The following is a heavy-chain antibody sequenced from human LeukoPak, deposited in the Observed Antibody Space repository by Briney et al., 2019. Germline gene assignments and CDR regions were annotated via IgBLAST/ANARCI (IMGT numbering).Heavy chain of an antibody. V-gene: IGHV4-59*01. Sequence: PSETLSLTCTVSGGSISSYYWSWIRQPPGKGLEWIGYIYYSGSTNYNPSLKSRVTISVDTSKNQFSLKLSSVTAADTAVYYCARGPTTMIVGFDYWGQGTLVTVSS. CDR1: GGSISSYY. D-gene: IGHD3-22*01. J-gene: IGHJ4*02. CDR3: ARGPTTMIVGFDY. CDR2: IYYSGST.